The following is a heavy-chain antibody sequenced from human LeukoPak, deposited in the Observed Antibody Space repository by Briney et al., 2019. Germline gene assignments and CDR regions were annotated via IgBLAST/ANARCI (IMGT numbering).Heavy chain of an antibody. CDR1: GFTFNNYA. Sequence: GGSLRLSCAASGFTFNNYAMNWVRQAPGKELEWVALIWHDGSNQDYADSVKGRFTISRDNSKNTLYLQMNSLKAEDTAMYYCARDRAYCSGGSCYEGGNFDYWGQGTLVTVSS. J-gene: IGHJ4*02. CDR3: ARDRAYCSGGSCYEGGNFDY. V-gene: IGHV3-33*01. D-gene: IGHD2-15*01. CDR2: IWHDGSNQ.